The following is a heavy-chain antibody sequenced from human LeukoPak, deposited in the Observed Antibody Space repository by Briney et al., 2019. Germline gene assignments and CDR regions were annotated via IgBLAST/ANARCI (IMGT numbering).Heavy chain of an antibody. CDR3: ASSGGYSYGSFDY. Sequence: SETLSLTCTVSGGSISSYYWSGIRQPPGKGLEWIGYIYYSGSTNYNPSLKSRVTISVDTSKNQFSLKLSSVTAADTAVYYCASSGGYSYGSFDYWGQGTLVTVSS. V-gene: IGHV4-59*01. CDR1: GGSISSYY. J-gene: IGHJ4*02. D-gene: IGHD5-18*01. CDR2: IYYSGST.